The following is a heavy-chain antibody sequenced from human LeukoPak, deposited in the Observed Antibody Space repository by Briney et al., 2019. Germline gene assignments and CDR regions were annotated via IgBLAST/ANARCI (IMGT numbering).Heavy chain of an antibody. V-gene: IGHV1-18*01. Sequence: ASVKISCKATGYTFSSYGISWVRQAPGQGLEWMGWISAYNGDTNYAQKLQGRLTMTTDTSTSTAYMELRSLRSDDTAVYYCARDLGPVAAAGTGDYWGQGTLVTVSS. D-gene: IGHD6-13*01. CDR3: ARDLGPVAAAGTGDY. J-gene: IGHJ4*02. CDR2: ISAYNGDT. CDR1: GYTFSSYG.